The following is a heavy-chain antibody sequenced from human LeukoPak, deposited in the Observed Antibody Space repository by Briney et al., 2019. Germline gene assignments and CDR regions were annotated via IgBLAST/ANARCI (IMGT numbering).Heavy chain of an antibody. CDR3: ARDRGYDYYDSSGYYPKDYFDY. CDR2: INPSGGST. CDR1: GYTFTSYY. Sequence: ASVKVSCKASGYTFTSYYMHWVRQAPGQGLEWMGIINPSGGSTSYAQKFQGRVTMTRDTSTSTVSMELSSLRSEDTAVYYCARDRGYDYYDSSGYYPKDYFDYWGQGNLVTVSS. V-gene: IGHV1-46*03. D-gene: IGHD3-22*01. J-gene: IGHJ4*02.